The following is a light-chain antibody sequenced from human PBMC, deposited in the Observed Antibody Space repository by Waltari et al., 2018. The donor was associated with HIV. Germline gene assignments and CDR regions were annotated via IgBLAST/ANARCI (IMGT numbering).Light chain of an antibody. CDR3: TSYTTINTYV. CDR2: DVS. CDR1: SSEVGGYNP. J-gene: IGLJ1*01. Sequence: QSALTQPASVSGSPGQSLTISCTGTSSEVGGYNPDSWYQQHPAKAPKVIIYDVSNRPSGVSNRFSGSKSGNTASLTISGLQAEDEADYYCTSYTTINTYVFGTGTKVTVL. V-gene: IGLV2-14*03.